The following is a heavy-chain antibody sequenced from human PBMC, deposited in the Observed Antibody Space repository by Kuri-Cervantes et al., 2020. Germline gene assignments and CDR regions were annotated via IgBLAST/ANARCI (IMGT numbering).Heavy chain of an antibody. J-gene: IGHJ4*02. V-gene: IGHV3-7*03. CDR3: AQGHCSGGSCPISYFDY. CDR1: GFTVSRNY. D-gene: IGHD2-15*01. CDR2: IKQDGSEK. Sequence: GGSLRLSCAASGFTVSRNYMSWVRQAPGKGREWVATIKQDGSEKFYVDSVKGRVTISRDNAKNSLYLQMNSLRAEDTAVYYCAQGHCSGGSCPISYFDYWGQGTLVTVSS.